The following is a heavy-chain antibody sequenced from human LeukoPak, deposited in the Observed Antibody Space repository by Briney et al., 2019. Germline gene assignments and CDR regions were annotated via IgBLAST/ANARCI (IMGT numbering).Heavy chain of an antibody. V-gene: IGHV3-23*01. CDR2: ISGNGGST. Sequence: GSPRLFCAASGFNFSHYYMHWVRQASGKGLEWVFAISGNGGSTYYADSVKGRLTISRDNSKSTLYLQMNSLRAEDTAVYHCVKNCGGDCYSDSVYWGQGTLVTVSS. D-gene: IGHD2-21*02. J-gene: IGHJ4*02. CDR1: GFNFSHYY. CDR3: VKNCGGDCYSDSVY.